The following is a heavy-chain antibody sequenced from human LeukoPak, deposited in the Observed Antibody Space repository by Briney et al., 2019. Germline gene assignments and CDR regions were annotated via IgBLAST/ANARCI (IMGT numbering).Heavy chain of an antibody. D-gene: IGHD3-10*01. CDR1: GGTFSSYA. CDR2: IIPIFGIA. Sequence: SAKVSCKASGGTFSSYAISWVRQAPGQGLEWMGRIIPIFGIANYAQKFQGRVTITADKSTSTAYMELSSLRSEDTAVYYCAISPRDYYGSGSYEYYFDYWGQGTLVTVSS. CDR3: AISPRDYYGSGSYEYYFDY. V-gene: IGHV1-69*04. J-gene: IGHJ4*02.